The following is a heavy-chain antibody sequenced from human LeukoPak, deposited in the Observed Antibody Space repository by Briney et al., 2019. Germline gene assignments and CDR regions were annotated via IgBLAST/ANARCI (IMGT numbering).Heavy chain of an antibody. Sequence: ASVKVSCKASGYTVIGYYIHWVRQAPGQGLEWMGWIAPNSGDTKSAQKFQGRVTMTTDTSINTAYMELRNLKSDDTAVYYCANTGGSSLYYHYMDVWGTGTTVIVSS. CDR3: ANTGGSSLYYHYMDV. D-gene: IGHD2-8*02. CDR1: GYTVIGYY. V-gene: IGHV1-2*02. CDR2: IAPNSGDT. J-gene: IGHJ6*03.